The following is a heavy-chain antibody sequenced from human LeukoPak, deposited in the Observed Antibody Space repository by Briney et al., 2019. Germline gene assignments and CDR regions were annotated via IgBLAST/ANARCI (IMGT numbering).Heavy chain of an antibody. Sequence: ASVKASCKASGYTFTSYRISWVRQAPGQGLEWVGWISAYNGNTKHAQMLQGGVTMTTDTRTSTADIELRSLRSDDTAVYYCARGLQETLGWVKAFSAFDIWGQGTMVTVSS. J-gene: IGHJ3*02. CDR1: GYTFTSYR. V-gene: IGHV1-18*01. CDR2: ISAYNGNT. CDR3: ARGLQETLGWVKAFSAFDI. D-gene: IGHD5-24*01.